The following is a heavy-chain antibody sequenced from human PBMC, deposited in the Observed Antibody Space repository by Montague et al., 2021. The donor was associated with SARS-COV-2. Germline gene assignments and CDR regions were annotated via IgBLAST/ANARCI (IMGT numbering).Heavy chain of an antibody. Sequence: SLRLSCAASGFTFSNSAMNWVRQAPGKGLEWVSGSRGSDGGTHYADSVKGRFTISRDNSKNVLYLQMNSPRAEDTALYYCAKDSYYYGLGYGMDVWGQGTTVTVSS. J-gene: IGHJ6*02. CDR2: SRGSDGGT. D-gene: IGHD3-10*01. CDR3: AKDSYYYGLGYGMDV. V-gene: IGHV3-23*01. CDR1: GFTFSNSA.